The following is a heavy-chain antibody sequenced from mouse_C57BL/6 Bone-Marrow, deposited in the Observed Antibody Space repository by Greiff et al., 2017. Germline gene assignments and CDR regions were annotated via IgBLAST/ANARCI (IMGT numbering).Heavy chain of an antibody. CDR2: IDPENGDT. J-gene: IGHJ1*03. CDR3: TPITTVVGGYSDV. CDR1: GFNIKDDY. Sequence: EVQLQQSGAELVRPGASVKLSCTASGFNIKDDYMHWVKQRPEQGLEWIGWIDPENGDTEYASKFQGKATITADTSSNTAYLQLSSLTSEDTAVYYCTPITTVVGGYSDVWGTGTTVTVSS. D-gene: IGHD1-1*01. V-gene: IGHV14-4*01.